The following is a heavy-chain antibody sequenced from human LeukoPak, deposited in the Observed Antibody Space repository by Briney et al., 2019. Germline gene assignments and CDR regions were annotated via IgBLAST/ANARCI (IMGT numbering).Heavy chain of an antibody. D-gene: IGHD3-3*01. CDR2: IKLDGSER. CDR3: ARDQYDTWSRRGNFDS. J-gene: IGHJ4*02. V-gene: IGHV3-7*03. CDR1: GFTFGKYW. Sequence: GGSLRLSCVASGFTFGKYWMSWVRQAPGKGLEWVANIKLDGSERNYVDSVKGRFTISRDNTKNSLYLQMNSLRVEDTAVFYCARDQYDTWSRRGNFDSWGQGTLVTVSS.